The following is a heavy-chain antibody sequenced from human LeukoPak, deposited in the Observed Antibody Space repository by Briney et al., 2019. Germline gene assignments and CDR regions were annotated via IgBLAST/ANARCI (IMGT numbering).Heavy chain of an antibody. CDR3: AKDHGSGWTRAGVWFDP. Sequence: GGSLRLSCAASGFTFDDYAMHWVRQAPGKGLEWVSGISWNSGSIGYADSVKGRFTISRDNAKNSLYLQMNSLRAEDTALYYCAKDHGSGWTRAGVWFDPWGQGTLVTVSP. V-gene: IGHV3-9*01. J-gene: IGHJ5*02. D-gene: IGHD6-19*01. CDR1: GFTFDDYA. CDR2: ISWNSGSI.